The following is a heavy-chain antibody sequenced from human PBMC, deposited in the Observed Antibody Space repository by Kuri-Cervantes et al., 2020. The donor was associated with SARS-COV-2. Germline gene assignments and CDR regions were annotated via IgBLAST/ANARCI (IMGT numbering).Heavy chain of an antibody. Sequence: SCKASGGTFSSYAISWVRQAPGKGLEWVAVISYDGSNKHYADSVKGRFTISRDNSKNTLYLQMNSLRAEDTAVYYCARDGRGDSASRAAFDIWGQGTMVTVSS. CDR3: ARDGRGDSASRAAFDI. V-gene: IGHV3-30-3*01. CDR1: GGTFSSYA. J-gene: IGHJ3*02. D-gene: IGHD2-21*01. CDR2: ISYDGSNK.